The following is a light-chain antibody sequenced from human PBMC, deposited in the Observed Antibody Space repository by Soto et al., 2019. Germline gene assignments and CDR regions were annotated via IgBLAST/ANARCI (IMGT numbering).Light chain of an antibody. CDR3: CSYAGSYSFGV. CDR1: SSDVGAYDY. Sequence: QSALSQPRSVSGSPGQSVTISCTGTSSDVGAYDYVSWYQHHPGKAPKLMIYDVSKRPSGVPDRFSGSKSGNAASLTISGLQAEDEADYYCCSYAGSYSFGVFGGGTKLTVL. J-gene: IGLJ3*02. CDR2: DVS. V-gene: IGLV2-11*01.